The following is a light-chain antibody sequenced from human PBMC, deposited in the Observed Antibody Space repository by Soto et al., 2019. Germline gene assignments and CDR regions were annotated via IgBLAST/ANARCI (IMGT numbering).Light chain of an antibody. CDR2: KAS. CDR1: QNINSW. J-gene: IGKJ3*01. Sequence: DIQMTQSPSTLSASVGDRVTITCRASQNINSWLAWYQQKPGKAPKLLIYKASSLESGVPSRFSGSGSGTEFTLTISSLQPDDFAAYYCQQYNGYFTFGPGTKVDIK. V-gene: IGKV1-5*03. CDR3: QQYNGYFT.